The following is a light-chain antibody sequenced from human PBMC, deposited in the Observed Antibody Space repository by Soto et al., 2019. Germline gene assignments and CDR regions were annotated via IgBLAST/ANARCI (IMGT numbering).Light chain of an antibody. Sequence: QSALTQPASVSGSPGQSISISCTGATSDIGNYNYFSWYQQHPGKAPKLIIYQVSNRPSGVSNRFSGSKSGNTASLTISGLQADDEADYYCSTYTGSHTPYVFGTGTKVTVL. J-gene: IGLJ1*01. CDR1: TSDIGNYNY. CDR2: QVS. V-gene: IGLV2-14*01. CDR3: STYTGSHTPYV.